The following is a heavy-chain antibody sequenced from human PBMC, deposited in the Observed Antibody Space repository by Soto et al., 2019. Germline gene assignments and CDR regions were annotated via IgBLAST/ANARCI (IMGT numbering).Heavy chain of an antibody. Sequence: PSETLSLTCTVSGGSTSSGGYYWSWIRQHPGKGLEWIGYIYYSGSTYYNPSLKSRVTISVDTSKNQFSLKLSSVTAADTAMYYCARRNSSSPRSWFDPWGQGTLVTVSS. J-gene: IGHJ5*02. CDR1: GGSTSSGGYY. CDR2: IYYSGST. V-gene: IGHV4-31*03. CDR3: ARRNSSSPRSWFDP. D-gene: IGHD6-6*01.